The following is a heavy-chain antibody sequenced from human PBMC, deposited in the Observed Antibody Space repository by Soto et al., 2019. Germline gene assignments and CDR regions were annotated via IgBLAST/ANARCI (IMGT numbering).Heavy chain of an antibody. CDR1: GYTXTSYG. CDR3: ARSHYYDSSGYFPSNWFDP. V-gene: IGHV1-18*01. CDR2: ISAYNGNT. D-gene: IGHD3-22*01. J-gene: IGHJ5*02. Sequence: ASVKVSCKASGYTXTSYGISWVRQAPGQGLEWMGWISAYNGNTNYAQKLQGRVTMTTDTSTSTAYMELRSLRSDDTAVYYCARSHYYDSSGYFPSNWFDPWGQGTLVTVSS.